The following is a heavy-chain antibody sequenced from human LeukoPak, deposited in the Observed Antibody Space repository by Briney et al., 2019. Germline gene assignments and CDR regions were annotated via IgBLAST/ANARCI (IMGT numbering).Heavy chain of an antibody. CDR2: INDRGGST. D-gene: IGHD3-16*01. CDR3: AMGYYFDY. J-gene: IGHJ4*02. Sequence: GGSLRLSCAASGFTFSSYAMNWVRQGPGKGLEWVSGINDRGGSTYYAGSVKGRFTISGDDSKNTLYLQMNSLRAEDTAVYYCAMGYYFDYWGQGTLVTVSS. CDR1: GFTFSSYA. V-gene: IGHV3-23*01.